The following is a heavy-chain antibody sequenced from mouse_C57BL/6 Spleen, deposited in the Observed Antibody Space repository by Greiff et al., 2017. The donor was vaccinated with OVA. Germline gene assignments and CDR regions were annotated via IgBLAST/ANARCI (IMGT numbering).Heavy chain of an antibody. D-gene: IGHD2-3*01. CDR2: IYPSDSET. CDR3: ARTGYYPEYFDV. V-gene: IGHV1-61*01. CDR1: GYTFTSYW. J-gene: IGHJ1*03. Sequence: VKLQQPGAELVRPGSSVKLSCKASGYTFTSYWMDWVKQRPGQGLEWIGNIYPSDSETHYNQKFKDKATLTVDKSSSTAYMQLSSLTSEDSAVYYCARTGYYPEYFDVWGTGTTVTVSS.